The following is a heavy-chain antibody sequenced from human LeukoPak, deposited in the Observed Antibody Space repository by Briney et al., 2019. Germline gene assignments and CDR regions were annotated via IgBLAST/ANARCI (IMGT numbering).Heavy chain of an antibody. CDR2: ISYDGSNK. D-gene: IGHD3-3*01. J-gene: IGHJ4*02. Sequence: GGSLRLSCAASGFTFSSYAMHWVRQAPGKGLEWVAVISYDGSNKYYADSVKGRFTISRDNSKNTLYLQMNSLRAEDTAVYYCARFTIFGVVTPNWGQGTLVTVSS. CDR1: GFTFSSYA. CDR3: ARFTIFGVVTPN. V-gene: IGHV3-30-3*01.